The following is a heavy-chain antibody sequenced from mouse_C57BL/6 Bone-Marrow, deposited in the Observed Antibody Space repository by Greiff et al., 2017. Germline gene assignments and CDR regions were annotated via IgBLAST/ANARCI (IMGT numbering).Heavy chain of an antibody. CDR3: ARSTYSNYRYYYAMDY. CDR2: IDPNSGGT. D-gene: IGHD2-5*01. Sequence: QSCKASGYTFTSYWMHWVKQRPGRGLEWIGRIDPNSGGTKYNEKFKSKATLTVDKPSSTAYMQLSSLTSEDSAVYYCARSTYSNYRYYYAMDYWGQGTSVTVSS. CDR1: GYTFTSYW. V-gene: IGHV1-72*01. J-gene: IGHJ4*01.